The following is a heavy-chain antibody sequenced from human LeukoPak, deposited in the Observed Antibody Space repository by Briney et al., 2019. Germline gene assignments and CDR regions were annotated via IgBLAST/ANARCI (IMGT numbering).Heavy chain of an antibody. V-gene: IGHV3-73*01. CDR1: GFTFSGSA. D-gene: IGHD4-17*01. CDR2: IRSKANSYAT. Sequence: TGGSLRLSCAASGFTFSGSAMHWVRQASGKGLEWVGRIRSKANSYATAYAASVKGRFTISRDDSKNTAYLQMNNLRAEDTAVYYCARGHTAVTRHFDFWGQGTLVTVSS. J-gene: IGHJ4*02. CDR3: ARGHTAVTRHFDF.